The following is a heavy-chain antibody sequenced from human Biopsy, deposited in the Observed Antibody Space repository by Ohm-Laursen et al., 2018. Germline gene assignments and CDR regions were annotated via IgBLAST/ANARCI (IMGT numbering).Heavy chain of an antibody. Sequence: GTLSLTCTVSGGSISSDWWSWIRQTPGKGLEWIGYVYYSGTTTYNSSLRSRVTISVDTSMNQISLRLQSVTVADTAIYYCTRATNSTGWPYYYFYGMDIWGQGTTVTVSS. J-gene: IGHJ6*02. CDR2: VYYSGTT. CDR1: GGSISSDW. D-gene: IGHD2/OR15-2a*01. CDR3: TRATNSTGWPYYYFYGMDI. V-gene: IGHV4-59*01.